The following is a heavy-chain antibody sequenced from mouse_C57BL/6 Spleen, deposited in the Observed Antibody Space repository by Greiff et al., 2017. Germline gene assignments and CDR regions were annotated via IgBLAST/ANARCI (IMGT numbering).Heavy chain of an antibody. CDR3: ARRGDYDGYYFDY. V-gene: IGHV5-6*02. CDR1: GFTFSSYG. Sequence: EVTLVESGGDLVKPGGSLKLSCAASGFTFSSYGMPWVRQTPDKRLEWVATISSGGSYIYYPDSVKGRFNISRGNAKNTLYRQMSSLKSEDTAMYYCARRGDYDGYYFDYWGQGTTLTVSS. J-gene: IGHJ2*01. D-gene: IGHD2-4*01. CDR2: ISSGGSYI.